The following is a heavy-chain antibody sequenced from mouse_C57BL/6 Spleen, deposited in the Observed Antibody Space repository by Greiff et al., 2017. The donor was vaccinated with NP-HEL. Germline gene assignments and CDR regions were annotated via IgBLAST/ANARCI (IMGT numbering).Heavy chain of an antibody. V-gene: IGHV1-52*01. J-gene: IGHJ1*03. D-gene: IGHD1-1*01. CDR2: IDPSDSET. CDR1: GYTFTSYW. Sequence: QVQLQQPGAELVRPGSSVKLSCKASGYTFTSYWMHWVKQRPIQGLEWIGNIDPSDSETHYNQKFKDKATLTVDKSSSTADMQLSSLTSEDSAVYYCARGGGYYGSSYGYFDVWGTGTTVTVSS. CDR3: ARGGGYYGSSYGYFDV.